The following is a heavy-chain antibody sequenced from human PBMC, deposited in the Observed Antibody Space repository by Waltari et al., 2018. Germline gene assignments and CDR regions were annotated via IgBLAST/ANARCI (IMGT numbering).Heavy chain of an antibody. CDR2: ISAYKVTT. V-gene: IGHV1-18*01. CDR1: GYTFTSYG. CDR3: ATRTSSRGDFDY. Sequence: QVQLVQSGAEVKKPGASVKVSCKASGYTFTSYGISWVRQAPGQGLEWMGWISAYKVTTNYAQKLQGRVTMTTDTSTSTAYMELRSLRSDDTAVYYCATRTSSRGDFDYWGQGTLVTVSS. D-gene: IGHD6-13*01. J-gene: IGHJ4*02.